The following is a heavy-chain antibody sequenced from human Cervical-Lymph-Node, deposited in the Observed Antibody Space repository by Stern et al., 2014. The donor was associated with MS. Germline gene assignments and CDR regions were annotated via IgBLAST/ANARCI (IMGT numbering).Heavy chain of an antibody. D-gene: IGHD2-8*02. Sequence: QVQLKESGPGLVKPSGTLSLTCAVSGDSISSSNWWNWVRQAPGKGLEWIGEIYHSGSTNYTPPLKSRVTMSVDKSKNQFSLNLSSVTAADTAVYYCARNKGEGVTGPFDPWGQGTLVTVSS. CDR1: GDSISSSNW. J-gene: IGHJ5*02. V-gene: IGHV4-4*02. CDR2: IYHSGST. CDR3: ARNKGEGVTGPFDP.